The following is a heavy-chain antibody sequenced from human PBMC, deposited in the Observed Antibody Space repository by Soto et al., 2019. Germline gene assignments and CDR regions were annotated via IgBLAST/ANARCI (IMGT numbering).Heavy chain of an antibody. J-gene: IGHJ4*02. CDR3: ARVHDDSLGVVPKPYDF. Sequence: PGGYLRLSCAASGLTLDSYRMSWVRQAPGKGLEWVANIKQDGSEKYYVDSVKGRFTISRDNAKNSLYLQLNSLRAEDTAVYYCARVHDDSLGVVPKPYDFWGQGTPVTVSS. CDR2: IKQDGSEK. D-gene: IGHD2-15*01. V-gene: IGHV3-7*01. CDR1: GLTLDSYR.